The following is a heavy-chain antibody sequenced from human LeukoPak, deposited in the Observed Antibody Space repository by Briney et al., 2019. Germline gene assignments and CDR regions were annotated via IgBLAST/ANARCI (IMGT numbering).Heavy chain of an antibody. CDR1: GGSISSGSYY. D-gene: IGHD6-19*01. CDR3: ARHRAKEYSSGWFGIDGNWFDP. CDR2: INHSGST. J-gene: IGHJ5*02. V-gene: IGHV4-39*06. Sequence: PSQTLSLTCTVSGGSISSGSYYWSWIRQPPGKGLEWIGEINHSGSTNYSPSLKSRVTISVDTSKNQFPLKLSSVTAADTAVYYCARHRAKEYSSGWFGIDGNWFDPWGQGTLVTVSS.